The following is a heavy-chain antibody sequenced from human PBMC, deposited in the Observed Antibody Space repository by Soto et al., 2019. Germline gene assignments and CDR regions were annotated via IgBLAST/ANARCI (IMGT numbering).Heavy chain of an antibody. V-gene: IGHV1-8*01. Sequence: QVQLVQSGAEVKKPGASVKVSCKASGYTFTSYDINWVRQATGQGLEWMGWMNPNSGNTGYAQKFQGRVTMTRNNSISTAYMELSSLRSEDTAVYYCARGRDFWSGYYGGYYYYYGMDVWGQGTTVTVSS. CDR2: MNPNSGNT. CDR1: GYTFTSYD. CDR3: ARGRDFWSGYYGGYYYYYGMDV. D-gene: IGHD3-3*01. J-gene: IGHJ6*02.